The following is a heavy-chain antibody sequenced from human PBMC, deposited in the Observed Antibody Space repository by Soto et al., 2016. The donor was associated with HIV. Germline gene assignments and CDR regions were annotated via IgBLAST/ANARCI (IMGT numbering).Heavy chain of an antibody. CDR3: ARTDYGGNSDYFDS. J-gene: IGHJ4*02. D-gene: IGHD4-17*01. CDR1: GYTLTSYG. CDR2: INVYTGNT. V-gene: IGHV1-18*01. Sequence: QVQLVQSGAEVKRPGASVKVSCTASGYTLTSYGFSWVRQAPGQGLEWLGWINVYTGNTNYAQKLQGRVTMTTHTSTSTAYLELRSLRSDDTAVYYCARTDYGGNSDYFDSWGQGTLVTVSS.